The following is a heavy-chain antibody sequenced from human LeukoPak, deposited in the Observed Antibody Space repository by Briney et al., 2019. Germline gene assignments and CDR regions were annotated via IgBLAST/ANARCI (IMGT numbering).Heavy chain of an antibody. J-gene: IGHJ4*02. V-gene: IGHV3-23*01. Sequence: GGSLRLSCAASGFTFSIYAMSWVRQAPGRGLEWVSIIRGSSISTYYADSVKGRFTISRDNSKNTVYLQMNSLRAEDTAIYYCAKDLYGDYGGIDYWGQGTLVTVSS. CDR2: IRGSSIST. CDR3: AKDLYGDYGGIDY. CDR1: GFTFSIYA. D-gene: IGHD4-17*01.